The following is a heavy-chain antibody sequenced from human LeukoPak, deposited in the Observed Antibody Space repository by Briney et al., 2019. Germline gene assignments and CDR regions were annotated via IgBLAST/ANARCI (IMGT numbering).Heavy chain of an antibody. J-gene: IGHJ5*02. CDR3: ARGNMVRGVIGWFDP. CDR1: GDSITSGVSGGYY. Sequence: PSQTLSLTCTVSGDSITSGVSGGYYWTWIRQLPGKGLECIGYIYYTGTAYYNPSLKSRVTISVDTSKNQFSLKLSSVTAADTAVYYCARGNMVRGVIGWFDPWGQGTLVTVSS. D-gene: IGHD3-10*01. V-gene: IGHV4-31*03. CDR2: IYYTGTA.